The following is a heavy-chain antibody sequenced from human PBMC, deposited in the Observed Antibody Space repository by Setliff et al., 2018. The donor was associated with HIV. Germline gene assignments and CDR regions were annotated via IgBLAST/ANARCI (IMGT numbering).Heavy chain of an antibody. CDR1: GDSISDTTYY. D-gene: IGHD6-13*01. Sequence: PSETLSLTCSVSGDSISDTTYYWGWIRQPPGKRLEWLGSIYSSGSPSYNPSLSSRLTISVDTSKNHVSLRLSSVTAADTGVYYCARHRDPPGTSWISYYYYMDLWGAGTTVTVSS. CDR3: ARHRDPPGTSWISYYYYMDL. CDR2: IYSSGSP. V-gene: IGHV4-39*01. J-gene: IGHJ6*03.